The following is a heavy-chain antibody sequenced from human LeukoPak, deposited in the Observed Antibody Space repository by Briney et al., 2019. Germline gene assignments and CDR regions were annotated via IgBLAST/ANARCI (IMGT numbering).Heavy chain of an antibody. J-gene: IGHJ5*02. CDR3: AKGRGVPYEVVTAILDP. CDR2: ISYDGSNK. D-gene: IGHD2-21*02. V-gene: IGHV3-30*18. CDR1: GFIFSSYG. Sequence: GGSLRLSCTASGFIFSSYGIHWVRQAPGKGLEWVAVISYDGSNKFYGDSVKGRFTISRDNSKNTLYLQMNSLRGEDTAVYYCAKGRGVPYEVVTAILDPWGQGTLVTVSS.